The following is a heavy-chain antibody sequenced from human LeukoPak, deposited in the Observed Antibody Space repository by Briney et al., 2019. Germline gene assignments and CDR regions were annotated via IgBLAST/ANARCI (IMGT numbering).Heavy chain of an antibody. D-gene: IGHD1-26*01. CDR2: ISSSSSTI. CDR1: GFTFSSYS. J-gene: IGHJ6*03. CDR3: ASIGDYYYMDV. V-gene: IGHV3-48*01. Sequence: GGSLRLSCAASGFTFSSYSMNWVRQAPGKGLEWVSYISSSSSTIYYADSVKGRFTISRDNAKNSLYLQMNSLRAEDTAVYYCASIGDYYYMDVWGKGTTVTVSS.